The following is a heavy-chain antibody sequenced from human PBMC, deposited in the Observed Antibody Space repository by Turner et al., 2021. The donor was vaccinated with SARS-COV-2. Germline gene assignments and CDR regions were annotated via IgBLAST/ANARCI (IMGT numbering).Heavy chain of an antibody. CDR1: GGSFSAYY. V-gene: IGHV4-34*01. CDR2: IDKSGIT. Sequence: QVQLQQWGAGLLRSSETLSLTCGFQGGSFSAYYWTWIRQIPGKGLEWIGQIDKSGITNYNPSLQSRVTISRDTSKNHLSLNLTSVTAADTAVYYCARAALFAAPSGLDVWGPGATVIVSS. CDR3: ARAALFAAPSGLDV. J-gene: IGHJ6*02. D-gene: IGHD3-10*02.